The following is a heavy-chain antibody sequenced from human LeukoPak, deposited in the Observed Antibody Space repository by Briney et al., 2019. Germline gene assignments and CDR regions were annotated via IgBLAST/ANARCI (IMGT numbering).Heavy chain of an antibody. D-gene: IGHD4-11*01. CDR2: IYHSGST. CDR1: GYSISSGYY. Sequence: SETLSLTCAVSGYSISSGYYWGWIRQPPGKGLEWIGSIYHSGSTYYNPSLKSRVAISVDTSKNQFSLKLSSVTAADTAVYYCARLYSNYVYYVDVWGKGTTVTVSS. V-gene: IGHV4-38-2*01. J-gene: IGHJ6*03. CDR3: ARLYSNYVYYVDV.